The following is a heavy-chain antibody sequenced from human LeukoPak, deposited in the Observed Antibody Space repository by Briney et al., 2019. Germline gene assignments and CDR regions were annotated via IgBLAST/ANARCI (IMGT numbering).Heavy chain of an antibody. J-gene: IGHJ4*02. CDR3: AKEEYSYGHPTRLDY. D-gene: IGHD5-18*01. CDR1: GFTFSSYA. CDR2: ISGSGGST. Sequence: PGGSLRLSCAASGFTFSSYAMSWVRQAPGKGLEWVSAISGSGGSTYYADSVKGRFTISRDNSKNTLYLQINSLRAEDTAVYYCAKEEYSYGHPTRLDYWGQGTLVTVSS. V-gene: IGHV3-23*01.